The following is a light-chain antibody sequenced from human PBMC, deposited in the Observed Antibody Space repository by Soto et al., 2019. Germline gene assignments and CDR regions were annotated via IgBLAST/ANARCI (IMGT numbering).Light chain of an antibody. CDR2: DAS. Sequence: EIVLTRSPATLSLSPGERATLSCRASQSVLTYLGWYQQKPGQAPRLLIYDASNRAAGIPDRFSGSGSGTDFTLTISSLEPEDFAIYYCQQRSNLVSFGQGTRLDIK. CDR3: QQRSNLVS. CDR1: QSVLTY. V-gene: IGKV3-11*01. J-gene: IGKJ5*01.